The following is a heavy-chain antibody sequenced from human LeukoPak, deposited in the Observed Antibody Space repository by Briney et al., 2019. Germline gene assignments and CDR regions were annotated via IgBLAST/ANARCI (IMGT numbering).Heavy chain of an antibody. J-gene: IGHJ4*02. CDR2: INPNSGGT. CDR3: VRGYYGSGSYSPFDY. V-gene: IGHV1-2*02. CDR1: GYTFIGYY. D-gene: IGHD3-10*01. Sequence: ASVKVSCKASGYTFIGYYMHWVRQAPGQGLEWMGWINPNSGGTNYAQKFQGRVTMTRDRSISTAYMELSSLTSEDTAVYYCVRGYYGSGSYSPFDYWGQGTLVTVSS.